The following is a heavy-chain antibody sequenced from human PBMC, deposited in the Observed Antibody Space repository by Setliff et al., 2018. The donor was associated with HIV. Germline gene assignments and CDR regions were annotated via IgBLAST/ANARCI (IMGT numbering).Heavy chain of an antibody. CDR2: IHHSGTT. CDR1: GYSISSGYF. J-gene: IGHJ6*03. V-gene: IGHV4-38-2*01. D-gene: IGHD6-13*01. Sequence: SETLSLTCAVSGYSISSGYFWGWIRQPPGKGLGWIGSIHHSGTTYYNPSLKSRVTISVDTSKNQFSLKLSSVTAADTAVYYCARGFGSSWGGNYYYYYMDVWGKGTTVTVSS. CDR3: ARGFGSSWGGNYYYYYMDV.